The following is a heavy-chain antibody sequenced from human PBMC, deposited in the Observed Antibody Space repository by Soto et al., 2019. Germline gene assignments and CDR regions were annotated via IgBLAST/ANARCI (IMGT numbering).Heavy chain of an antibody. CDR3: ARIRYYGSGSYGWFDP. V-gene: IGHV2-70*01. CDR1: GFSLSTSGMC. CDR2: IDWDDDK. D-gene: IGHD3-10*01. J-gene: IGHJ5*02. Sequence: SGPTLVNPTQTLTLTCTFSGFSLSTSGMCVSWIRQPPGKALEWLALIDWDDDKYYSTSLKTRLTISKDTSKNQVVLTMTNMDPVDTATYYCARIRYYGSGSYGWFDPWGQGTLVTVPQ.